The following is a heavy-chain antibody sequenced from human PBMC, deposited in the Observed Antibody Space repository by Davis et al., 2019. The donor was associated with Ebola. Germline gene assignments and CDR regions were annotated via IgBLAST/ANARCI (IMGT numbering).Heavy chain of an antibody. CDR1: GYTFTSYG. CDR2: ISAYNGNT. Sequence: ASVKVSCKASGYTFTSYGISWVRQAPGQGLEWMGWISAYNGNTNYAQKLQGRVTMTTDTSTSTAYMELRSLRSEDTAVYYCASLGYCSSTSCYGFGYWGQGTLVTVSS. CDR3: ASLGYCSSTSCYGFGY. J-gene: IGHJ4*02. D-gene: IGHD2-2*01. V-gene: IGHV1-18*01.